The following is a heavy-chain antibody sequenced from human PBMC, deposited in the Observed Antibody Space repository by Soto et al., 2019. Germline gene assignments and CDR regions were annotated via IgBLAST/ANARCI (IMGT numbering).Heavy chain of an antibody. V-gene: IGHV3-21*02. J-gene: IGHJ6*02. CDR1: GFTFSSHS. CDR3: ARGIEANDFRYFYSMDV. Sequence: EVELVETGGGVVKPGGSLRLSCAGSGFTFSSHSMNWVRKAPGTGLEWVSSFSSSSTFIYYADSVKGRFTISRDNAGNSLFLQVNSLRAEDTAVYYCARGIEANDFRYFYSMDVWGQGTTVTVSS. CDR2: FSSSSTFI. D-gene: IGHD3-16*01.